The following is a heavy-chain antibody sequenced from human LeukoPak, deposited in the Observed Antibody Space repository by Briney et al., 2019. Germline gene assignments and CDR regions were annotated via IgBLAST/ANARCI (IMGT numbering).Heavy chain of an antibody. J-gene: IGHJ6*02. V-gene: IGHV6-1*01. Sequence: SQTLSLTCAISGDSVSSNSAAWNWIRQSPSRGLEWLGRTYYRSKWHNDYAVSVKSRITINPDTSKNQFSLQLNSVTPEDTAVYYCARDHTRKIAAAGMNYGMDVWGQGTTVTVSS. CDR2: TYYRSKWHN. CDR1: GDSVSSNSAA. D-gene: IGHD6-13*01. CDR3: ARDHTRKIAAAGMNYGMDV.